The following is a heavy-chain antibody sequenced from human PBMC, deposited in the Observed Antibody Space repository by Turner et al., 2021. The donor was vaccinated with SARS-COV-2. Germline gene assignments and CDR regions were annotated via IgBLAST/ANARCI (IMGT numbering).Heavy chain of an antibody. CDR1: GFTTSNYS. J-gene: IGHJ4*02. V-gene: IGHV3-21*01. Sequence: EVQLVESGGGLVQPGASLRLSCAAAGFTTSNYSRNWVRQAPGKGLDKVSCISSRSSCMWHADVLKGRFTISRDNAKNAMYLQMISLRAEDTAVYYCARSPTAPGYYYDSSGYYTPYDFDYWGQGTLVTVSS. CDR3: ARSPTAPGYYYDSSGYYTPYDFDY. D-gene: IGHD3-22*01. CDR2: ISSRSSCM.